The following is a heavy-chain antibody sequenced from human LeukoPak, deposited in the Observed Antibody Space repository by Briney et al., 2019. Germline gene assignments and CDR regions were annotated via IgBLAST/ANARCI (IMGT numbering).Heavy chain of an antibody. V-gene: IGHV3-23*01. CDR3: AKAGGVSSSWYSYFDY. CDR1: GFTFSSYA. Sequence: PGGSLRLSCAASGFTFSSYAMSWVRQAPAKGLEWVSAISGSGGSTYYADSVKGRFTISRDNYKNTLYLQMNSLRAEDTAVYYCAKAGGVSSSWYSYFDYWGQGTLVTVSS. J-gene: IGHJ4*02. CDR2: ISGSGGST. D-gene: IGHD6-13*01.